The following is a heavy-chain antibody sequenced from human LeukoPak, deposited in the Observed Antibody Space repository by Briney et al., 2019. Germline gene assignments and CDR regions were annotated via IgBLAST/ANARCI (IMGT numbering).Heavy chain of an antibody. D-gene: IGHD3-9*01. J-gene: IGHJ4*02. Sequence: GGSLRLSCAASGFTFSSYAMSWVRQAPGKGLEWVSAISGSGGSTYYADSVKGRFTISRDNSKNMLYLQMNSLRAEGTAVYYCASLLYYDILTGVDYWGQGTLVTVSS. CDR3: ASLLYYDILTGVDY. V-gene: IGHV3-23*01. CDR2: ISGSGGST. CDR1: GFTFSSYA.